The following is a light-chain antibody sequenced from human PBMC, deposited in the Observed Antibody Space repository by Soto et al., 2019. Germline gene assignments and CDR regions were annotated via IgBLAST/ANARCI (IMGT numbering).Light chain of an antibody. CDR1: SSNIGSNS. J-gene: IGLJ3*02. V-gene: IGLV1-44*01. Sequence: QSVLTQPPSASGTPGQRVTISCSGSSSNIGSNSVNWYHQVAGTAPKLLIHSDNQRPSGVPDRFSGSKSGTSASLAISGLQSGDEADYYCATWDDTLNGRVFGGGTMVTVL. CDR2: SDN. CDR3: ATWDDTLNGRV.